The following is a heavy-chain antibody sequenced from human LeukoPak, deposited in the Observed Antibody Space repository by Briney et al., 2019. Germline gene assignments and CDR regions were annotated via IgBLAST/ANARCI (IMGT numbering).Heavy chain of an antibody. CDR2: ISSSGSTI. CDR3: ARARTIFGVVAASYYYMDV. D-gene: IGHD3-3*01. J-gene: IGHJ6*03. V-gene: IGHV3-48*03. CDR1: GFTFSSYE. Sequence: GPLRLSCAPSGFTFSSYEMNWVRQAPGKGLEGVSYISSSGSTIYYADSVKGRLTISRDNAKNSLYLQMNSLRAEDTAVYYCARARTIFGVVAASYYYMDVWGKGTTVTVSS.